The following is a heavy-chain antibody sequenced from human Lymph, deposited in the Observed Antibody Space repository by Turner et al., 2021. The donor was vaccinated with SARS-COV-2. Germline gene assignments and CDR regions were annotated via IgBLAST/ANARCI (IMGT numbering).Heavy chain of an antibody. CDR1: GGSRNSNY. D-gene: IGHD2-21*02. V-gene: IGHV4-59*01. J-gene: IGHJ5*02. CDR3: ARETVNNWIDP. CDR2: SYYRGST. Sequence: QVQLQESGPRLVQPLATPSLPCTVSGGSRNSNYWSWIRQPPGKRLEWNGYSYYRGSTNSNPSLESRVTISVDTSRNQFYLNLTSVTAADTAIYYCARETVNNWIDPWGQGTLVTVSS.